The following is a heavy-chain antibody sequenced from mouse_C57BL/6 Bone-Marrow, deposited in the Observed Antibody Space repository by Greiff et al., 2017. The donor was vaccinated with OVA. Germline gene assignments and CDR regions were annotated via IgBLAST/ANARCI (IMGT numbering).Heavy chain of an antibody. CDR3: ARARRDYGSSSDY. CDR1: GYTFTSYW. D-gene: IGHD1-1*01. CDR2: IDPSDSET. J-gene: IGHJ2*01. V-gene: IGHV1-52*01. Sequence: QVQLKQPGAELVRPGSSVKLSCKASGYTFTSYWMHWVKQRPIQGLEWIGNIDPSDSETHYNQKFKDKATLTADKSSSTAYMQLSSLTSEDSAVYYCARARRDYGSSSDYWGQGTTLTVSS.